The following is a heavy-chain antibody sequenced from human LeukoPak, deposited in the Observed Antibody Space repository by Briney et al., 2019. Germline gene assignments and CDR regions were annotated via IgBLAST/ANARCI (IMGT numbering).Heavy chain of an antibody. J-gene: IGHJ6*03. CDR1: GFTFDDYS. CDR3: AKGNAYSDYYMDV. Sequence: GGSLRLFCAASGFTFDDYSIHWVRQAPGRGLEWVSFISWDGVSTYYADSVKGRFTISRDNSKNSLYLQLNSLRTEDTALYYCAKGNAYSDYYMDVWGKGTTVTVSS. D-gene: IGHD1-1*01. CDR2: ISWDGVST. V-gene: IGHV3-43*01.